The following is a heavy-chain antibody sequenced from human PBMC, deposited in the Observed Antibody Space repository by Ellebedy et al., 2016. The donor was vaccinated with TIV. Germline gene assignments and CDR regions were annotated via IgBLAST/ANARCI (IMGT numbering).Heavy chain of an antibody. Sequence: GGSLRLSCAASGFTFSSYGMHWVRQAPGKGLEWVAVIWYDGSNKYYADSVKGRFTISRDNAMNSLYLQMNSLRAEDTAVYYCARDYLQSSGYSYGYFDYWGQGTVVTVSS. D-gene: IGHD5-18*01. J-gene: IGHJ4*02. V-gene: IGHV3-33*01. CDR3: ARDYLQSSGYSYGYFDY. CDR2: IWYDGSNK. CDR1: GFTFSSYG.